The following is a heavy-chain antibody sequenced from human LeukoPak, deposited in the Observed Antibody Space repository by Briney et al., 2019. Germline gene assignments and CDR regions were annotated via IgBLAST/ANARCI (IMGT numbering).Heavy chain of an antibody. CDR3: ATSSIVVVVAATSHYFDY. V-gene: IGHV1-69*06. Sequence: GASVKVSCKASGGTFSSYAISWVRQAPGQGLEWMGGIIPIFGTANYAQKFQGRVTITADKSTSAAYMELSSLRSEDTAVYYCATSSIVVVVAATSHYFDYWGQGTLVTVSS. CDR1: GGTFSSYA. J-gene: IGHJ4*02. CDR2: IIPIFGTA. D-gene: IGHD2-15*01.